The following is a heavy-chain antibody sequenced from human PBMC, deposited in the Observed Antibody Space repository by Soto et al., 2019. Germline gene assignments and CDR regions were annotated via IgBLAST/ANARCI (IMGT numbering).Heavy chain of an antibody. Sequence: EVQLVESGGGLVKPGGSLRLSCAASGFTFSSYSMNWVRQAPGKGLEWVSSISSSSSYIYYADSVKGRFTISRDNAKNSLYLQMNSLRAEDTAVYYCARRYCSGGSCNAFDIWGQGTMVTVSS. CDR3: ARRYCSGGSCNAFDI. CDR2: ISSSSSYI. D-gene: IGHD2-15*01. CDR1: GFTFSSYS. J-gene: IGHJ3*02. V-gene: IGHV3-21*01.